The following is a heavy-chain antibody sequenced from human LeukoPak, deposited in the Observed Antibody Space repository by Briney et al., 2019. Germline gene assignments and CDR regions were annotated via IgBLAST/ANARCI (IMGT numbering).Heavy chain of an antibody. Sequence: PGGSLRLSCAASGFTFSSYSMNWVRQAPGQGPEWVSSISGSAWTIYDADSVRGRFTTSRDNAKNSLYLQMNSLRPEDTAVYFCTRDIRLTTDRDAFDIWGQGTMVTVSS. CDR2: ISGSAWTI. CDR1: GFTFSSYS. V-gene: IGHV3-21*01. J-gene: IGHJ3*02. CDR3: TRDIRLTTDRDAFDI. D-gene: IGHD1-14*01.